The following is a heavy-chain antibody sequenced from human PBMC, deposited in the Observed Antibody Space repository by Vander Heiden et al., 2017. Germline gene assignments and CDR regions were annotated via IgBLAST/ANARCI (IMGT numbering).Heavy chain of an antibody. D-gene: IGHD3-10*01. J-gene: IGHJ5*02. V-gene: IGHV4-30-2*01. CDR2: IYHSGST. CDR3: ARGLLRGSNWFDP. CDR1: TCGGYS. Sequence: TCGGYSWSWIRQPPGKGLEWIGYIYHSGSTYYNPSLKSRVTISVDRSKNQFSLKLSSVTAADTAVYYCARGLLRGSNWFDPWGQGTLVTVSS.